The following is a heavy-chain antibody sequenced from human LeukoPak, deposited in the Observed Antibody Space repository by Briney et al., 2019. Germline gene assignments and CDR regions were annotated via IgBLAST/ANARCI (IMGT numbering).Heavy chain of an antibody. CDR2: ISYDGSNK. D-gene: IGHD2-15*01. CDR3: ASAPEYCSGGSCYSSYFQH. Sequence: GRSLRLPCAASGFTFSSYAMHWVRQAPGKGLEWVAVISYDGSNKYYADSVKGRFTISRDNSKNTLYLQMNSLRAEDTAVYYCASAPEYCSGGSCYSSYFQHWGQGTLVTVSS. J-gene: IGHJ1*01. CDR1: GFTFSSYA. V-gene: IGHV3-30*04.